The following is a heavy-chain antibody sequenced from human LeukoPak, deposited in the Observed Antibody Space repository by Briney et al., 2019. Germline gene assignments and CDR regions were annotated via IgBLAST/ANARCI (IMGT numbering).Heavy chain of an antibody. J-gene: IGHJ4*02. D-gene: IGHD3-10*01. CDR1: GFPFTIYA. CDR3: AKYRGFGDSYDS. Sequence: PGGSLRLSCAASGFPFTIYAMSWVRQAPGKVLEWVSSIGGSSTYYADFVKGRFTISRDTSKNTMDLQMNSLRAEDTAIYYCAKYRGFGDSYDSWGQGTLVTVSS. CDR2: IGGSST. V-gene: IGHV3-23*01.